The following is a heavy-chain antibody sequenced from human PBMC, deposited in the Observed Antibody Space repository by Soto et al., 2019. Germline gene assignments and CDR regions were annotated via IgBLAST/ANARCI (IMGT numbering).Heavy chain of an antibody. V-gene: IGHV4-59*01. CDR2: IYYSGST. D-gene: IGHD3-22*01. CDR1: GGSIGSYY. CDR3: ARDLDYYDSSGRRIWYFDL. Sequence: SETLSLTCTVSGGSIGSYYWSWIRQPPGKGLEWIGYIYYSGSTNYNPSLKSRVTISVDTSKNQFSLKLSSVTAADTAVYYCARDLDYYDSSGRRIWYFDLWGRGTLVTASS. J-gene: IGHJ2*01.